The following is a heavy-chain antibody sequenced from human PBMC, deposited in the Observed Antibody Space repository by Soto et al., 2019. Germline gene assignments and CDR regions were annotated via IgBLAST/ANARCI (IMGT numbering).Heavy chain of an antibody. V-gene: IGHV3-66*01. Sequence: EVQLVESGGHLAQPGGSLRLSCAASGTTINGNYMNWVRQAPGKGLEWFSVIYDNGFTSFADSVTGRFTISRDTSANTLFLQMNNLRVEDTALYYCTRGNALDIWGQGTTVTVS. CDR2: IYDNGFT. CDR1: GTTINGNY. J-gene: IGHJ3*02. CDR3: TRGNALDI.